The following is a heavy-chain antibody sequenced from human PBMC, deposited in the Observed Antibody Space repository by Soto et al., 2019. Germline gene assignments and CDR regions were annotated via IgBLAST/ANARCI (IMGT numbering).Heavy chain of an antibody. V-gene: IGHV3-53*01. D-gene: IGHD6-13*01. CDR2: IYSGGST. CDR3: ARAWGSWPDYYYGMDV. Sequence: GGSLILSCAASGFTVSSNYMSWVRQAPGKGLEWVSVIYSGGSTYYADSVKGRFTISRDNSKNTLYLQMNSLRAEDTAVYYCARAWGSWPDYYYGMDVWGQGTTVTVSS. J-gene: IGHJ6*02. CDR1: GFTVSSNY.